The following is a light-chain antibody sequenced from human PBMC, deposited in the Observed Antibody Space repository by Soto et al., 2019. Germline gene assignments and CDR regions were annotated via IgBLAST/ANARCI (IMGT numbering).Light chain of an antibody. J-gene: IGKJ5*01. CDR1: KGISSN. V-gene: IGKV1-9*01. Sequence: DIRLTHSPSFLSASVGDRVTITCRASKGISSNLAGYQQKQGKAPKLLIYAASTLQSGVPSRFIGSGSGTEFTLTINSLQPADFATYYFQQFNSYPITFGQGTRLEIK. CDR3: QQFNSYPIT. CDR2: AAS.